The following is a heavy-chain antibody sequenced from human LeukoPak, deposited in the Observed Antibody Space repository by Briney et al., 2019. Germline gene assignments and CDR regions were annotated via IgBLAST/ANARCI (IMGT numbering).Heavy chain of an antibody. J-gene: IGHJ4*02. CDR2: IYYSGST. Sequence: NSSQTLSLTCTVSGGSISSGGYYWSWIRQHPGKGLEWIGYIYYSGSTYYNPSPKSRVTISVDTSKNQFSLKLSSVTAADTAVYYCARDRKSGSHFDYWGQGTLVTVSS. D-gene: IGHD1-26*01. V-gene: IGHV4-31*03. CDR3: ARDRKSGSHFDY. CDR1: GGSISSGGYY.